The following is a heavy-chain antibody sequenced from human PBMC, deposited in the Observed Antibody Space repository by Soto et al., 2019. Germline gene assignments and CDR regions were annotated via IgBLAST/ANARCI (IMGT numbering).Heavy chain of an antibody. CDR1: GYTFSSSP. V-gene: IGHV1-3*04. CDR3: ARDEGVASGN. D-gene: IGHD5-12*01. CDR2: INTANDDT. Sequence: ASVKVSCKASGYTFSSSPLHWVRQAPGQRPEWMGWINTANDDTKYSQKFQDRVTLTRDTSASTAYIEVSSLTPEDTAVYYCARDEGVASGNRGQGTLVTVSS. J-gene: IGHJ4*02.